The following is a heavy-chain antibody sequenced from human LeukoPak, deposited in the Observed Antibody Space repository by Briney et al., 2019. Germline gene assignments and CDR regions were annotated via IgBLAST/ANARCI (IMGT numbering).Heavy chain of an antibody. V-gene: IGHV5-51*01. CDR3: VLYDFWSGYSSLYVY. CDR2: VYPGDSDT. CDR1: GYDFTNYW. D-gene: IGHD3-3*01. J-gene: IGHJ4*02. Sequence: GESLKIPCKGSGYDFTNYWIGWVRQMPGKGLESMGVVYPGDSDTRYTPSFQGQVTISADKSISTTYLQWSGLKASDTAMYYCVLYDFWSGYSSLYVYWGQGSLVTVSS.